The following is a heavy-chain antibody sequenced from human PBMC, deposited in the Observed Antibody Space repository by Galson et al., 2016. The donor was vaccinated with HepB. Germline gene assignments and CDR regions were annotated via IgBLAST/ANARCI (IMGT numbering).Heavy chain of an antibody. J-gene: IGHJ6*02. CDR3: ARALDLVASDYDYYGLDV. D-gene: IGHD3-16*01. CDR1: GGSFSSPY. CDR2: ITHSGTT. V-gene: IGHV4-34*01. Sequence: SETLSLTCAVFGGSFSSPYWSWVRQPPGKGLEWIGEITHSGTTNYNPSPKSQVTISVDTSKNQFSLKLIGVTAADTAVYYCARALDLVASDYDYYGLDVWGHGTTVTVSS.